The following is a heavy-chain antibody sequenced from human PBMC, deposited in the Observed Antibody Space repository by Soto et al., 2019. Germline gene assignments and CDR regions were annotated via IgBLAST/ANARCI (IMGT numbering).Heavy chain of an antibody. CDR3: ARGGDCSSTSCSSPFDY. Sequence: QVQLVQSGAEVKKPGSSMKVSCKASGGTFSSYAISWVRQAPGQGLEWMGGIIPIFGTANYAQKFQGRVTITADESTSTAYMELSSLRSEDTAVYYCARGGDCSSTSCSSPFDYWGQGTLVTVSS. CDR1: GGTFSSYA. V-gene: IGHV1-69*01. J-gene: IGHJ4*02. D-gene: IGHD2-2*01. CDR2: IIPIFGTA.